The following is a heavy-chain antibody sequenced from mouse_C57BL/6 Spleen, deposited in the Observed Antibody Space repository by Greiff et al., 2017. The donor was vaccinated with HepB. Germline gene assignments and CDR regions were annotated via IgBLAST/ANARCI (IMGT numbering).Heavy chain of an antibody. V-gene: IGHV1-54*01. Sequence: QVQLQQSGAELVRPGTSVKVSCKASGYAFTNYLIEWVKQRPGQGLEWIGVINPGSGGTNYNEKFKGKATLTADKSSSTAYMQLSSLTSEDSAVYFCARCKFYYYGSSYEVGDYWGQGTTLTVSS. CDR1: GYAFTNYL. J-gene: IGHJ2*01. D-gene: IGHD1-1*01. CDR2: INPGSGGT. CDR3: ARCKFYYYGSSYEVGDY.